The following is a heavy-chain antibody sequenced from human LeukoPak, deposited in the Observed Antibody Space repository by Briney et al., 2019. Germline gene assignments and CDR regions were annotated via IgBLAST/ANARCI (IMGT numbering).Heavy chain of an antibody. Sequence: SETLSLTCTVSGGSISSSSYYWGWIRQPPGKGLEWIGSIYHSGSTYYNPSLKSRVTISVDTSKNQFSLKLSSVTAADTAVYYCARSPSYYYDSSGYSYFEYWGQGTLVTVSS. CDR2: IYHSGST. J-gene: IGHJ4*02. D-gene: IGHD3-22*01. CDR1: GGSISSSSYY. CDR3: ARSPSYYYDSSGYSYFEY. V-gene: IGHV4-39*07.